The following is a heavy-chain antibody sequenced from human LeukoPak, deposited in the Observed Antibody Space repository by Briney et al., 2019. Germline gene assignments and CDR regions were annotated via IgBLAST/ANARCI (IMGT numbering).Heavy chain of an antibody. CDR1: GGSISSGDYY. CDR3: ARGPAATPYDAFDI. D-gene: IGHD2-15*01. J-gene: IGHJ3*02. Sequence: KPSEILSLTCTVSGGSISSGDYYWRWIRQPPGKGLEWIGYIYYSGSTYYNPSLKSRVTISVDTSKNQFSLKLSSVTAADTAVYYCARGPAATPYDAFDIWGQGTMVTVSS. V-gene: IGHV4-30-4*01. CDR2: IYYSGST.